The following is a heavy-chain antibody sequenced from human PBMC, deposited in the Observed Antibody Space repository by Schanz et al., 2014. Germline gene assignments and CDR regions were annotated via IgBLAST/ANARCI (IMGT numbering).Heavy chain of an antibody. CDR3: ARQYQDGSGSYDGDF. D-gene: IGHD3-10*01. CDR1: GDSIASNHW. Sequence: QVHLQESGPGLVKPSETLSLNCDVSGDSIASNHWWSWVRQPPGKGLEWIGEIYHNGRTNYSPSLESRVKISVDKSKNQFSLRLSSVTAADTAVYFCARQYQDGSGSYDGDFWGQGTLVTVSS. J-gene: IGHJ4*02. CDR2: IYHNGRT. V-gene: IGHV4-4*02.